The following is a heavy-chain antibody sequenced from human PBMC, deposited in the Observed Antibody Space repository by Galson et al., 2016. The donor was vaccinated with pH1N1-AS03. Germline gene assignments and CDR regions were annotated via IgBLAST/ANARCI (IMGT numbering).Heavy chain of an antibody. CDR3: AKVYSKWGYGLEHLDS. CDR1: RFTFSDYG. D-gene: IGHD5-18*01. V-gene: IGHV3-30*18. CDR2: TSSDGSVR. J-gene: IGHJ4*02. Sequence: SLRLSCAASRFTFSDYGMNWVRQAPGKGLEWVAATSSDGSVRHFADHMRGRFTVSRDNSKKTLSLEMNSLRPEDTAVYYCAKVYSKWGYGLEHLDSWGQGTLVTVSS.